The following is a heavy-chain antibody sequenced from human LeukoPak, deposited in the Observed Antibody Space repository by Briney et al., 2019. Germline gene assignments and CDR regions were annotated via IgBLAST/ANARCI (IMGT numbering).Heavy chain of an antibody. CDR2: IYHSGST. D-gene: IGHD3-10*01. Sequence: SETLSLTCTVSGYSISSGYYWGWIRQPPGKGLEWIGSIYHSGSTYYNPSLKSRVTISVDTSKNQFSLKLSSVTAADTAVYYCARDSVVRGIDYWGQGTLVTVSS. V-gene: IGHV4-38-2*02. CDR3: ARDSVVRGIDY. CDR1: GYSISSGYY. J-gene: IGHJ4*02.